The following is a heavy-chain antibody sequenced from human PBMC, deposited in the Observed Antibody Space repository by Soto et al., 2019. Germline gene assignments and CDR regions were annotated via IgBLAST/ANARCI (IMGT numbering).Heavy chain of an antibody. V-gene: IGHV3-49*03. CDR1: GFTFGDYA. Sequence: GGSLRLSCTASGFTFGDYAMSWFRQAPGKGLEWVGFIRSKAYGGTTEYAASVKGRFTISRDDSKSIAYLQMNSLKTDDTAVYYCTRVGMRGSSSPLIDYWGQGTLVTVSS. CDR3: TRVGMRGSSSPLIDY. CDR2: IRSKAYGGTT. J-gene: IGHJ4*02. D-gene: IGHD6-6*01.